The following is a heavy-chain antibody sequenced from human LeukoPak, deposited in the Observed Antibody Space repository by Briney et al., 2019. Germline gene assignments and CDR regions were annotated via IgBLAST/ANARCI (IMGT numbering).Heavy chain of an antibody. D-gene: IGHD6-19*01. J-gene: IGHJ4*02. CDR3: ATPGQWPVYFDY. V-gene: IGHV3-23*01. Sequence: PGGSLRLSCAASGFTFSSYAMSWVRQAPGKGLEWVSGVSGSGTTTYYADSVKGRFTISRDNSKNTLYLQMNSVRADDTAIYYCATPGQWPVYFDYWGPGTLVTVSS. CDR1: GFTFSSYA. CDR2: VSGSGTTT.